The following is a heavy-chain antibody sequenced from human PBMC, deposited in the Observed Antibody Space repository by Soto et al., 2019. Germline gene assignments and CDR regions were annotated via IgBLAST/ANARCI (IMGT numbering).Heavy chain of an antibody. J-gene: IGHJ4*02. V-gene: IGHV1-3*01. D-gene: IGHD1-26*01. Sequence: QVKLVQSGAEVKKPGASVKVSCKASGYTFTSYSMHWLRQAPGQRLEWMGWINAGNGNTKYSQKFQGRVTITRDTSASTVYMELSSLRSEDTAVYYCARDHSGSYPSTPVDWGQGTLVTVSS. CDR2: INAGNGNT. CDR3: ARDHSGSYPSTPVD. CDR1: GYTFTSYS.